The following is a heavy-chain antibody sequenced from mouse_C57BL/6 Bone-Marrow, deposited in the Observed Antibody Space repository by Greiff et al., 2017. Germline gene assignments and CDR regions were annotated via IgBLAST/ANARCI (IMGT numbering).Heavy chain of an antibody. J-gene: IGHJ1*03. CDR3: ARGWLLWYFDV. V-gene: IGHV1-81*01. Sequence: LVESGAELARPGASVKLSCKASGYTFTSYGISWVKQRTGQGLEWIGEIYPRSGNTYYNEKFKGKATLTADKSSSTAYMELRSLTSEDSAVYFCARGWLLWYFDVWGTGTTVTVSS. D-gene: IGHD2-3*01. CDR1: GYTFTSYG. CDR2: IYPRSGNT.